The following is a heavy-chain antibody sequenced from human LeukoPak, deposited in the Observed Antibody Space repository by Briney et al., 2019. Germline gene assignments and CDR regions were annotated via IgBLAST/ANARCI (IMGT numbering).Heavy chain of an antibody. CDR1: GFTFSSYG. J-gene: IGHJ4*02. D-gene: IGHD3-10*01. V-gene: IGHV3-23*01. Sequence: GGSLRLSCAASGFTFSSYGMSWVRQAPGKGLEWVSAVSAGGGTTYYADSVKGRFTISRDNSKNTLYLQMNSLRAEDTAVYYCASPSGYWGQGTLVTVSS. CDR3: ASPSGY. CDR2: VSAGGGTT.